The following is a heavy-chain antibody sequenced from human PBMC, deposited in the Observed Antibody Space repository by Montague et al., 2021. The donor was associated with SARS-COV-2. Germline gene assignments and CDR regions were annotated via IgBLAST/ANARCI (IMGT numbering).Heavy chain of an antibody. V-gene: IGHV2-5*02. J-gene: IGHJ5*02. Sequence: PALVKPTQTLTLTCTFSGFSLSTSGVGVGWIRQPPGKALEWLALXYWDDDKRYSPSLKSRLTITKDTSKNQVVLTMTNMDPVDTATYYCAHRPALYSGYVASPFDPWGQGTLVTASS. CDR2: XYWDDDK. D-gene: IGHD5-12*01. CDR1: GFSLSTSGVG. CDR3: AHRPALYSGYVASPFDP.